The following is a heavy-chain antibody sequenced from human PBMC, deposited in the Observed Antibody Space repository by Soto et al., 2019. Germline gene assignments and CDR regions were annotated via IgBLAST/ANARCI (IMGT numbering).Heavy chain of an antibody. J-gene: IGHJ3*02. V-gene: IGHV4-59*08. CDR2: IYYSGST. D-gene: IGHD4-17*01. CDR3: ATVGWAYAFDI. Sequence: SETLCLTYTVSGGSISSYYWSWIRQPPGKGLEWIGYIYYSGSTNYNPSLKSRVTISVDTSKNQFSLKLSSVTAADTAVYYCATVGWAYAFDIWGQGTMVT. CDR1: GGSISSYY.